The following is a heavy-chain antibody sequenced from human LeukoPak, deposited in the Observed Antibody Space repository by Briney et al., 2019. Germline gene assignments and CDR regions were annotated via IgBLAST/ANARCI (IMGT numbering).Heavy chain of an antibody. D-gene: IGHD4-23*01. CDR3: ARADNSAPRWGYYYYGMDV. V-gene: IGHV1-69*13. CDR2: IIPIFGTA. Sequence: GASVKVSCKASGGTFSSYAISWVRQAPGQGLEWMGGIIPIFGTANYAQKFQGRVTITADESTSTAYVELGSLRSEDTAVYYCARADNSAPRWGYYYYGMDVWGQGTTVTVSS. J-gene: IGHJ6*02. CDR1: GGTFSSYA.